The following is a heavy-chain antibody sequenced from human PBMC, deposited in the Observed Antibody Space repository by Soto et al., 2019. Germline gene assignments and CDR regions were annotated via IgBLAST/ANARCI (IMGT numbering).Heavy chain of an antibody. Sequence: FKESGPTLVKPTQTLTLTCTFSGFSLSTSGVGVGWIRQPPGKALEWLALIYWDDDKRYSPSLKSRLTITKDTSKNQVVLTMTNMDPVDTATYYCAHRPPDVGATAYYYGMDVWGQGTTVTVSS. CDR2: IYWDDDK. J-gene: IGHJ6*02. D-gene: IGHD1-26*01. CDR3: AHRPPDVGATAYYYGMDV. CDR1: GFSLSTSGVG. V-gene: IGHV2-5*02.